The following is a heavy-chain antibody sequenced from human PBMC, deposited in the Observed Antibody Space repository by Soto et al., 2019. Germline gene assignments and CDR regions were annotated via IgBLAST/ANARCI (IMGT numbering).Heavy chain of an antibody. V-gene: IGHV6-1*01. Sequence: SQTPALPFAISGDRVSSNSAAAERIRQSQSRGLEWLGRTYYRSKWYNDYAVSVKSRITINPDTSKNQFSLQLNSVTPEDTAVYYCARASSSWYNWFDPWGQGTLVTVSS. D-gene: IGHD6-13*01. CDR1: GDRVSSNSAA. CDR2: TYYRSKWYN. J-gene: IGHJ5*02. CDR3: ARASSSWYNWFDP.